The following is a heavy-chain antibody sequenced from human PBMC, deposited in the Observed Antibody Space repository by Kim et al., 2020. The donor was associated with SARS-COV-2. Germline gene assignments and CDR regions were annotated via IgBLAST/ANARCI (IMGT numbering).Heavy chain of an antibody. D-gene: IGHD6-13*01. V-gene: IGHV1-69*13. CDR2: IIPIFGTA. CDR1: GGTFSSYA. CDR3: ARDQKRSKQQLVYYYYYGMDV. Sequence: SVKVSCKASGGTFSSYAISWVRQAPGQGLEWMGGIIPIFGTANYAQKFQGRVTITADESTSTAYMELSSLRSEDTAVYYCARDQKRSKQQLVYYYYYGMDVWGQGTTVTVSS. J-gene: IGHJ6*02.